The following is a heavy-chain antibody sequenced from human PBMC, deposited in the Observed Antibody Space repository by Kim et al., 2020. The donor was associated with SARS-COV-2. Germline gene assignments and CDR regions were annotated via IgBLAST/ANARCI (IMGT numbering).Heavy chain of an antibody. V-gene: IGHV3-9*01. J-gene: IGHJ4*02. D-gene: IGHD4-17*01. CDR1: GFTFDDYA. Sequence: GGSLRLSCAASGFTFDDYAMHWVRQAPGKGLEWVSGISWNSGSIGYADSVKGRFTISRDNAKNSLYLQMNSLRAEDTALYYCAKDGSYYGDFEYYFDYWGQGTLVTVSS. CDR3: AKDGSYYGDFEYYFDY. CDR2: ISWNSGSI.